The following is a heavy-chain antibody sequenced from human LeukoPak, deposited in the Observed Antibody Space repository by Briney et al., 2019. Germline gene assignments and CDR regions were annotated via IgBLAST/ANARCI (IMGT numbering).Heavy chain of an antibody. D-gene: IGHD6-13*01. CDR1: GYSFTTYW. V-gene: IGHV5-51*01. CDR2: IYPGDSDT. Sequence: GESLEISCKGSGYSFTTYWIGWVRQMPGKGLEWMGIIYPGDSDTRYSPSFQGQVTISADKSISTAYLQWSSLKASDTAMYYCARFWGGIAAAGSNFDYWGQGTLVTVSS. CDR3: ARFWGGIAAAGSNFDY. J-gene: IGHJ4*02.